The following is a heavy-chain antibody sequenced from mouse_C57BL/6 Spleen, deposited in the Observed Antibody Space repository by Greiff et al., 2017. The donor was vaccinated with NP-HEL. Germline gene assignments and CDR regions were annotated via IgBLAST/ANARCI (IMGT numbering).Heavy chain of an antibody. Sequence: QVQLQQSGAELARPGASVKMSCKASGYTFTSYTMHWVKQRPGQGLEWIGYINPSSGYTKYNQKFKDKATLTADKSSSTAYMQLSSLTSEDSAVYYCARSPITTVVAPYWGQGTLVTVSA. CDR3: ARSPITTVVAPY. CDR1: GYTFTSYT. CDR2: INPSSGYT. V-gene: IGHV1-4*01. J-gene: IGHJ3*01. D-gene: IGHD1-1*01.